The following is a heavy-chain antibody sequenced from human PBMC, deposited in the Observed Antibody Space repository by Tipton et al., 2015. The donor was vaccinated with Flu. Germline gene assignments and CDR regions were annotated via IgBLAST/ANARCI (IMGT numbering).Heavy chain of an antibody. CDR3: ARQAEYYYDSSGDDAFDM. J-gene: IGHJ3*02. Sequence: PGLVKPSETLSLTCAVSGYSIRSGYYWAWIRQSPGKGLEWIGSVYHSGSTYYNPYLKSRVTISLDTSKNQFSLRLNSVTAADAAMYHCARQAEYYYDSSGDDAFDMSGRGTMVTVSS. V-gene: IGHV4-38-2*01. CDR1: GYSIRSGYY. D-gene: IGHD3-22*01. CDR2: VYHSGST.